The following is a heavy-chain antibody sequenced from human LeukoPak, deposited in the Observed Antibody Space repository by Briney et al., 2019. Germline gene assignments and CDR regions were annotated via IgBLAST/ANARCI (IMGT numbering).Heavy chain of an antibody. D-gene: IGHD3-3*01. CDR2: VKSKIDGGTT. Sequence: GGSLRLSCAASGFTFSTYGMSWVRQAPGKGLEWVARVKSKIDGGTTDYAAVVKGRFTISRDDSTTSLFLQMNSLRTEDTAVYYCTTYFWSGYYPDYWGQGTLVTVSS. V-gene: IGHV3-15*01. J-gene: IGHJ4*02. CDR1: GFTFSTYG. CDR3: TTYFWSGYYPDY.